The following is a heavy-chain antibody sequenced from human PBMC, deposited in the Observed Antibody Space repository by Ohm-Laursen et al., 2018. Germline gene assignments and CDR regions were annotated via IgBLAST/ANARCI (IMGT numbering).Heavy chain of an antibody. CDR2: VYYSGST. D-gene: IGHD3-9*01. V-gene: IGHV4-59*07. J-gene: IGHJ4*02. CDR1: GASINSHH. Sequence: SDTLSLTCTVSGASINSHHWSFIRQPPGKGLEWIAFVYYSGSTYYNPSLKSRVTMSVDTSRNQFSLKLTSVTAADTAVYYCAVSEVRYSFTYLADFWGQGTLVTVPS. CDR3: AVSEVRYSFTYLADF.